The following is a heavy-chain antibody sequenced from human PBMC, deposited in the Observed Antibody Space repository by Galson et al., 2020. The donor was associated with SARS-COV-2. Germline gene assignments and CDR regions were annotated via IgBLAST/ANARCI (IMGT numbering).Heavy chain of an antibody. J-gene: IGHJ6*03. D-gene: IGHD2-15*01. V-gene: IGHV3-11*01. CDR1: GFTFSDYY. CDR3: ARAGGPPYDYYYMDV. Sequence: GGSLRLSCAASGFTFSDYYMSWIRQAPGKGLEWVSYISSSGSTIYYADSVKGRFTISRDNAKNSLYMQRNSLRAEDTAVYYCARAGGPPYDYYYMDVWGKGTTVTVSS. CDR2: ISSSGSTI.